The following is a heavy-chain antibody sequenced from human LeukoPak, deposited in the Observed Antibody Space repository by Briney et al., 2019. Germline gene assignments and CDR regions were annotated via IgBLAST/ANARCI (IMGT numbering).Heavy chain of an antibody. Sequence: RPGRSLRLSCAASGFTFSSYSIHWVRQAPGKGLEWVAVIWYDGSNKYYADSVKGRFTISRDNSKNTLYLQMNSLRAEDTAVYYCARDGGLLYDSFHYYYYGMDVWGQGTTVTVSS. J-gene: IGHJ6*02. D-gene: IGHD2-2*02. CDR3: ARDGGLLYDSFHYYYYGMDV. CDR2: IWYDGSNK. V-gene: IGHV3-33*08. CDR1: GFTFSSYS.